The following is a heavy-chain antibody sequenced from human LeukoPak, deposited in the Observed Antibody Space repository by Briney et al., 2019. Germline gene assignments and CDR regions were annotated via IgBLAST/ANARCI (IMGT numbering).Heavy chain of an antibody. CDR1: GYTFTGYY. CDR3: ARGGADYDFWSGYFDY. CDR2: INPNSGGT. D-gene: IGHD3-3*01. V-gene: IGHV1-2*06. Sequence: ASVKVSCKASGYTFTGYYMHWVRQAPGQGLEWMGRINPNSGGTNYAQKSQGRVTMTRDTSISTAYMELSRLRSDDTAVYYCARGGADYDFWSGYFDYWGQGTLVTVSS. J-gene: IGHJ4*02.